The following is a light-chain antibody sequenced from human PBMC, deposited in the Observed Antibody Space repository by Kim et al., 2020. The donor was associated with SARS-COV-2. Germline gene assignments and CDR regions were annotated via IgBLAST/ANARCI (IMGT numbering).Light chain of an antibody. CDR2: DNI. V-gene: IGLV1-40*01. CDR1: SSNIGAYYD. J-gene: IGLJ3*02. CDR3: QSYDRSLSGSV. Sequence: RFPIACTWGSSNIGAYYDVPWYQQLQGRAPKLLIYDNINRPSGVPDRISGSKSGTSASLVITGLQAEDEAVYYCQSYDRSLSGSVFGGGTQLTVL.